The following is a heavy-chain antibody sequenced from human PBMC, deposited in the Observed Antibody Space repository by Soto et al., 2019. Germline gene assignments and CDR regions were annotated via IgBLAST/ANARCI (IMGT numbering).Heavy chain of an antibody. V-gene: IGHV3-33*01. J-gene: IGHJ6*02. CDR3: ARVGSGSYYYYGMDV. CDR2: IWYDGSNK. D-gene: IGHD3-10*01. CDR1: GFTFSSYG. Sequence: QVQLVESGGGVVQPGRSLRLSCAASGFTFSSYGMHWVRQAPGEGLEWVAVIWYDGSNKYYADSVKGRFTISRDNSKNTLYLQMNSLRAEDTAVYYCARVGSGSYYYYGMDVWGQGTTVTVSS.